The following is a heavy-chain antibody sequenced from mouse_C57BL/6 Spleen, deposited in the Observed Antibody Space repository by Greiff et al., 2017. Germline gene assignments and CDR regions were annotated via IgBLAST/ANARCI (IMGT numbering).Heavy chain of an antibody. J-gene: IGHJ4*01. CDR1: GFTFSSYG. CDR3: ARHKGGEYAMDY. V-gene: IGHV5-6*02. Sequence: EVMLVESGGDLVKPGGSLKLSCAASGFTFSSYGMSWVRQTPDKRLEWVATISSGGSYNYYPDSVKGRFTISRDNAKNTLYLQMSSLKSEDTAMYYCARHKGGEYAMDYWGQGTSVTVSS. CDR2: ISSGGSYN. D-gene: IGHD1-3*01.